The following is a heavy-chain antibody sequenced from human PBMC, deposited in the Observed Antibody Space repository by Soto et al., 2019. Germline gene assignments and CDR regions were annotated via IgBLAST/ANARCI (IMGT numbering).Heavy chain of an antibody. CDR1: GFGFSSYA. V-gene: IGHV3-23*01. Sequence: EMQLLVSGGGLAQPGGSLRLSCAASGFGFSSYAMSWVRQAPGKGLEWVSGITPGGGTTNYADSVKGRFTISRDNSNNTLYLETNSLRVEDTAIYYCAKERGGEVTSSRYFDYWGQGTLVTVSS. D-gene: IGHD3-16*01. CDR3: AKERGGEVTSSRYFDY. CDR2: ITPGGGTT. J-gene: IGHJ4*02.